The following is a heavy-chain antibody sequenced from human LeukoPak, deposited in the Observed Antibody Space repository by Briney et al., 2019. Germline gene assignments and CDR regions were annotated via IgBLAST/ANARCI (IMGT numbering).Heavy chain of an antibody. V-gene: IGHV4-39*01. J-gene: IGHJ4*02. CDR2: IYYSGST. Sequence: PSETLSLTCTVSGGSISSSSYYWGWIRQPPGKGLEWIGSIYYSGSTYYNPSLKSRVTISVDTSKNQFSLNLSSVTAADTAVYYCAAIQGSFDYWGQGTLVTVSS. D-gene: IGHD2-15*01. CDR3: AAIQGSFDY. CDR1: GGSISSSSYY.